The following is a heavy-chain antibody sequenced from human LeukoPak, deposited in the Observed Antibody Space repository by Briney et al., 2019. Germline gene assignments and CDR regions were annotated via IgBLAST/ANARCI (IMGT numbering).Heavy chain of an antibody. CDR3: ARYSSSSGGAAYYLDY. CDR1: GFTLRNYW. D-gene: IGHD6-6*01. V-gene: IGHV3-74*01. Sequence: GGSLRLSCTASGFTLRNYWMHWVRQVPGKRLVWVSRISGDGSATNYADSVQGRFTISRDNAKNILYLQINSLRSEDTAVYYCARYSSSSGGAAYYLDYWGQGTLVTVSS. CDR2: ISGDGSAT. J-gene: IGHJ4*02.